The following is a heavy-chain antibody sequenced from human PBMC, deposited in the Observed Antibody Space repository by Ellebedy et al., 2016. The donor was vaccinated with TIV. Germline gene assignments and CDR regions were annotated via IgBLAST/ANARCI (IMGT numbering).Heavy chain of an antibody. CDR1: GGSFSGYY. CDR3: ARGLARDY. J-gene: IGHJ4*02. Sequence: MPPETLSLTCAVYGGSFSGYYWSWIRQPPGKGLEWIGEITHSGSTNYNPSLKSRVTISVDTSKNQFSLNLSSVTAADTAVYYCARGLARDYWGQGTLVTVSS. CDR2: ITHSGST. V-gene: IGHV4-34*01.